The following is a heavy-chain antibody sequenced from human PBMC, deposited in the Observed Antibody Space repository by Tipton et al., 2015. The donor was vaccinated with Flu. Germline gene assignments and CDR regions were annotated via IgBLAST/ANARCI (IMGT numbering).Heavy chain of an antibody. V-gene: IGHV3-33*01. CDR2: IWYDGSNK. D-gene: IGHD4-23*01. Sequence: CAASGFTFSSYGMHWVRQAPGKGLEWVAVIWYDGSNKYYADSVKGRFTISRDNSKSTLYLQMNSLRAEDTADYYCARAREDYGGNGGAFDIWGQGTMVTVSS. CDR1: GFTFSSYG. J-gene: IGHJ3*02. CDR3: ARAREDYGGNGGAFDI.